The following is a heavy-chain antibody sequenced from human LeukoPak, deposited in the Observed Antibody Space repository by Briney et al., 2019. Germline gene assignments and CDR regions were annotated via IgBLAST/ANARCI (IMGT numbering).Heavy chain of an antibody. D-gene: IGHD6-19*01. CDR3: VKGGSAVAAPFDY. CDR2: ISSNGGST. V-gene: IGHV3-64D*06. J-gene: IGHJ4*02. CDR1: GFTFSSYA. Sequence: PGGSLRLSCAASGFTFSSYAMSWVRQAPGMGLEYVSDISSNGGSTYYADSVKGRFTVSRDNSKNTLYLQMSSLRAEDTAVYYCVKGGSAVAAPFDYWGQGTLVTVSS.